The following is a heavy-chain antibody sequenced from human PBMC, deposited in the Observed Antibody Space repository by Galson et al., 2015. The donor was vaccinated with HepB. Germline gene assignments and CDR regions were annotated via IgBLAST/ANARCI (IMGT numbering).Heavy chain of an antibody. J-gene: IGHJ6*02. Sequence: ETLSLTCTVSGGSISSSSYYWGWIRQPPGKGLEWIGSIYYSGSTYYNPSLKSRVAISVDTSKNQFSLKLSSVTAADTAVYYCARQALGVRGVNGMDVWGQGTTVTVSS. V-gene: IGHV4-39*01. CDR2: IYYSGST. CDR3: ARQALGVRGVNGMDV. CDR1: GGSISSSSYY. D-gene: IGHD3-10*01.